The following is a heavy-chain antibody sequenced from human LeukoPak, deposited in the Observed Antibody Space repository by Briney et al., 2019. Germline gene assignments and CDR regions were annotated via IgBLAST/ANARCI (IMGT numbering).Heavy chain of an antibody. CDR1: GYTFRNYG. CDR2: ISAYNGNT. Sequence: ASVKVSCKASGYTFRNYGISWVRQAPGQGLEWMGWISAYNGNTNYAQKLQGRVTMTTDTSTSTAYMELRSLRSDDTAVYYCARAIDIVALLDYWGQGTLVTVSS. V-gene: IGHV1-18*01. CDR3: ARAIDIVALLDY. J-gene: IGHJ4*02. D-gene: IGHD5-12*01.